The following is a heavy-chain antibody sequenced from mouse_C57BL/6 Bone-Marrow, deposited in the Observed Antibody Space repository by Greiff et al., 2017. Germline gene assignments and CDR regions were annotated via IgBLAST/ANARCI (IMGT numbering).Heavy chain of an antibody. Sequence: QVQLQQPGAELVMPGASVKLSCKASGYTFTSYWMHWVKQRPGQGLEWIGELDPSDSYTNYNQKFKGKSTLTVDKSSSTAYMQLSSLTSEDSAVYYCARDYYGSSYPLRYFDVWGTGTTVTVSS. J-gene: IGHJ1*03. CDR3: ARDYYGSSYPLRYFDV. CDR2: LDPSDSYT. V-gene: IGHV1-69*01. D-gene: IGHD1-1*01. CDR1: GYTFTSYW.